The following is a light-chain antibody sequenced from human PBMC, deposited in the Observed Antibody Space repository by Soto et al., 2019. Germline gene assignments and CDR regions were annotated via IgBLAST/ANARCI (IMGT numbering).Light chain of an antibody. CDR2: KAS. CDR1: QTISSW. V-gene: IGKV1-5*03. J-gene: IGKJ5*01. Sequence: DIQMTQSPSTLSGSVGDRVTITCRASQTISSWLAWYQQKPGKAPKLLIYKASTLKSGVPSRFSGSGSGTEFTLTISSLQPEDFASYYCQKLDTYPLTFGQGTRLEIK. CDR3: QKLDTYPLT.